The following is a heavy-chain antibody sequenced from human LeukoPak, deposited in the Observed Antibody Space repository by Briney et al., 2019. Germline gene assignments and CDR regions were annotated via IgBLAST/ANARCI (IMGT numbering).Heavy chain of an antibody. CDR1: GYSFTSYW. CDR3: ARGHLYDYSSTSYYFDY. CDR2: IYPGDSDT. V-gene: IGHV5-51*01. Sequence: GESLKISCKGSGYSFTSYWIGWVRQMPGKGLEWMGIIYPGDSDTRYRPSFQGQVTISADKSISTAYLQWSSLKASDTAMYYCARGHLYDYSSTSYYFDYWGQGTLVTVSS. J-gene: IGHJ4*02. D-gene: IGHD6-13*01.